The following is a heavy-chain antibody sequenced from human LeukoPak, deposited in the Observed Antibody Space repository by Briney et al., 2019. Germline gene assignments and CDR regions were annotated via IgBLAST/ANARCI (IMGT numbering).Heavy chain of an antibody. D-gene: IGHD2-2*01. CDR3: ARGPAARAAQHAFDI. CDR1: GGSISSGGYS. Sequence: SETLSLTCAVSGGSISSGGYSWSWIRQPPGKGLEWIGYIYYSGSTNYNPSLKSRVTISVDTSKNQFSLKLSSVTAADTAVYYCARGPAARAAQHAFDIWGQGTMVTVSS. CDR2: IYYSGST. J-gene: IGHJ3*02. V-gene: IGHV4-61*08.